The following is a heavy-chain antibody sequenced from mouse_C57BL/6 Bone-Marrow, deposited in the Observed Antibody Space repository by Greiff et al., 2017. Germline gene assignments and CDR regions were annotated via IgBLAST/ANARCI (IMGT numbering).Heavy chain of an antibody. D-gene: IGHD1-1*01. CDR3: ARILPIYYYGYFDY. J-gene: IGHJ2*01. CDR2: IDPSDSYT. Sequence: QVQLQQPGAELVMPGASVKLSCKASGYTFTSYWMHWVKQRPGQGLEWIGEIDPSDSYTNYNQKFKGKSTLTVDKSSSTAYMQLSSLTSEDSAVYYCARILPIYYYGYFDYWGQGTTLTVSS. CDR1: GYTFTSYW. V-gene: IGHV1-69*01.